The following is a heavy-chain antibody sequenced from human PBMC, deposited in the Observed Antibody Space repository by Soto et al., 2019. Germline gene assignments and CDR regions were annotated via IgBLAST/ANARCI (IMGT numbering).Heavy chain of an antibody. J-gene: IGHJ4*02. D-gene: IGHD6-13*01. Sequence: ASVKVSCKASGYTFTGYYMHWVRQAPGQGLELMGWINPNSGGTNYAQKFQGRVTMTRXXXXXXAXMXLXXXXSDXTAVYYCAKIAAAGRTIWGQGTLVTVSS. V-gene: IGHV1-2*02. CDR1: GYTFTGYY. CDR2: INPNSGGT. CDR3: AKIAAAGRTI.